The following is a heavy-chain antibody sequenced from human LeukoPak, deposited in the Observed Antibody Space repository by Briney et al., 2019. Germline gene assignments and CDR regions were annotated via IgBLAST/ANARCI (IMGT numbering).Heavy chain of an antibody. J-gene: IGHJ6*03. CDR3: ARDPLVGYYYMDV. Sequence: ASVKVSCKASGYTFTGYYMHWVRQAPGQGLEWVGWINPNSGGTNYAQKFQGRVTMTRDTSISTAYMELSRLRSDDTAVYYCARDPLVGYYYMDVWGKGTTVTVSS. V-gene: IGHV1-2*02. CDR1: GYTFTGYY. CDR2: INPNSGGT.